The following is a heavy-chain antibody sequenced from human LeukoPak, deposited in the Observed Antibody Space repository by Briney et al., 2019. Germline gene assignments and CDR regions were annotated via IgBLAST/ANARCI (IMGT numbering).Heavy chain of an antibody. D-gene: IGHD5-18*01. CDR3: AREAGYSYGIDY. CDR2: IWYDGSNK. CDR1: GFTFSSYG. Sequence: GGSLRLSCAASGFTFSSYGMHWVRQVPGKGLEWVAVIWYDGSNKYYADSVKGRFTISRDNSKNTLYLQMNSLRAEDTAVYYCAREAGYSYGIDYWGQGTLVTVSS. J-gene: IGHJ4*02. V-gene: IGHV3-33*01.